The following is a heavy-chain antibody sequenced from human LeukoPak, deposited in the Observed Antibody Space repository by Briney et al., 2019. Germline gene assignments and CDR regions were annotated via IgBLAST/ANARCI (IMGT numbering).Heavy chain of an antibody. CDR3: ARYNDIAVGDSFDV. D-gene: IGHD2-15*01. J-gene: IGHJ3*01. V-gene: IGHV3-7*01. CDR2: IRYDGGQT. Sequence: GGSLRLSCAVSGFTFSDYYMSWIRQAPGKGLEWVATIRYDGGQTMYLDSVRGRFTISRDNARSSLYLQMNSLRVEDTAVYYCARYNDIAVGDSFDVWGQGTKVTVSS. CDR1: GFTFSDYY.